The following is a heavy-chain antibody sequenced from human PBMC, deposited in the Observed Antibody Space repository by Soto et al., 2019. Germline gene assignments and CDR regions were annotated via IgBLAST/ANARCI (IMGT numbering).Heavy chain of an antibody. D-gene: IGHD6-13*01. Sequence: SETLSLTCTVSGGSISSYYWSWIRQPPGKGLEWIGYIYYSGSTNYNPSLKSRVTISVDTSKNQFSLKLSSVTAADTAVYYCARSHRIAAAVKAYRDYYYYYGMDVWGQGTTVTVSS. V-gene: IGHV4-59*01. CDR3: ARSHRIAAAVKAYRDYYYYYGMDV. CDR2: IYYSGST. CDR1: GGSISSYY. J-gene: IGHJ6*02.